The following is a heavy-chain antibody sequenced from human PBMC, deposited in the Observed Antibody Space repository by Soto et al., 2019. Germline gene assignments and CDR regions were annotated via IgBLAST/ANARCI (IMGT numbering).Heavy chain of an antibody. CDR2: ISAYNGNT. CDR1: GYTFTSYG. CDR3: AGVYCSSTSCYDWFDP. V-gene: IGHV1-18*04. D-gene: IGHD2-2*01. Sequence: AASVKVSCKASGYTFTSYGISWVRQAPGQGLEWMGWISAYNGNTNYAQKLQGRVTMTTDTSTSTAHMELRSLRSDDTAVYYCAGVYCSSTSCYDWFDPWGQGTLVTVSS. J-gene: IGHJ5*02.